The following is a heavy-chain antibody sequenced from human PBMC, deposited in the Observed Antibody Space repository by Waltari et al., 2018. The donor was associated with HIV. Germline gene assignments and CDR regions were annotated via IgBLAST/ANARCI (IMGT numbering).Heavy chain of an antibody. J-gene: IGHJ6*02. CDR3: ARYRPEVHYYNGMDV. V-gene: IGHV3-74*01. CDR1: GFAFRSYY. Sequence: EVQLVESGGGSLQAGGSLRLSGAASGFAFRSYYMFWVRQAPGKGLVWVSRISSGGSTTSYADSVKGRFTVSRDNARNTLYLQMNSLRAEDTAVYYCARYRPEVHYYNGMDVWGQGTTVTVSS. D-gene: IGHD3-16*02. CDR2: ISSGGSTT.